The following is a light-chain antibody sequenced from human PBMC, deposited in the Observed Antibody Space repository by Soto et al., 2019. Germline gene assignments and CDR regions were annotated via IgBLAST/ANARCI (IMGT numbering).Light chain of an antibody. CDR2: AAS. V-gene: IGKV1-39*01. CDR1: QFISSY. CDR3: QQSYSTPSWT. Sequence: DIQMTQSPSFLSASVGDRVTITCRASQFISSYLNWYQQKPGKAPKLLIYAASSLQSGVPSRYSGSGSGTDFTLSISSLQPEDFATYYCQQSYSTPSWTFGQGTKVEIK. J-gene: IGKJ1*01.